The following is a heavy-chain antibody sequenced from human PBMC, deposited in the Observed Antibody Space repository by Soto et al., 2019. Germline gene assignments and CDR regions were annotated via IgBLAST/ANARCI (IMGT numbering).Heavy chain of an antibody. Sequence: SETLSLTCAVYGGSFSGYYWSWIRQPPGKGLEWIGEINHSGSTNYNPSLKSRVTISVDTSKNQFSLKLSSVTAAATAVYYCASLSVLRYFDWLRSSPDAFDIWGQGTMVTVSS. CDR1: GGSFSGYY. J-gene: IGHJ3*02. D-gene: IGHD3-9*01. CDR3: ASLSVLRYFDWLRSSPDAFDI. V-gene: IGHV4-34*01. CDR2: INHSGST.